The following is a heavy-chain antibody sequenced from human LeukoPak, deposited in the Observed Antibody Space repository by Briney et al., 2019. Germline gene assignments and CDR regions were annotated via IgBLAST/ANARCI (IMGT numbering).Heavy chain of an antibody. CDR2: ISAYNGNT. J-gene: IGHJ5*02. Sequence: ASVKVSCKASGYTFTSYGISWVRQAPGQGLEWMGWISAYNGNTNYVQKLQGRVTMTTDTSTSTAYMELRSLRSDDTAVYYCARDIGYQLLDNWFDPWGQGTLVTVSS. D-gene: IGHD2-2*01. CDR1: GYTFTSYG. V-gene: IGHV1-18*01. CDR3: ARDIGYQLLDNWFDP.